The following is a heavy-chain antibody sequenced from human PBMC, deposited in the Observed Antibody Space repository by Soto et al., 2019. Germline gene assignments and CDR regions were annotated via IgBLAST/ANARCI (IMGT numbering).Heavy chain of an antibody. CDR1: RYTFTGYY. Sequence: QVQLVQSGAEVKTPGASVRVSCKASRYTFTGYYIHWVREAPGQGLEWMGWINPQTGGTSYAQKFQGRVTLYRDTSINTAYLELSRLTFDDAAVYFCARERYQVISDGMDVWGQGTTVTVSS. CDR3: ARERYQVISDGMDV. D-gene: IGHD2-2*01. V-gene: IGHV1-2*02. J-gene: IGHJ6*02. CDR2: INPQTGGT.